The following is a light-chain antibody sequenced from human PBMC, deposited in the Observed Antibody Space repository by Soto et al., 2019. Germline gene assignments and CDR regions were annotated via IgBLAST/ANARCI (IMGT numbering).Light chain of an antibody. CDR1: SSDVGGYNY. CDR2: DVT. CDR3: KSYINTASLV. Sequence: QSALTQPASVSGSPGQSITISCTGTSSDVGGYNYVSWYQQHPGKVPKLIIYDVTNRPSGVSNRFSGSKSGNTASLTISGLQAEDEADYFCKSYINTASLVCGGGTKLNVL. V-gene: IGLV2-14*01. J-gene: IGLJ3*02.